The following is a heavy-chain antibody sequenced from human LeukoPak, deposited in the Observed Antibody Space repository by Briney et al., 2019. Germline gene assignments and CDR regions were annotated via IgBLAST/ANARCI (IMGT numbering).Heavy chain of an antibody. CDR2: IYYSGST. CDR3: ARARDTAMVFFDY. V-gene: IGHV4-59*01. Sequence: SETLSLTCTVSGGSISSYYWSWIRQPPGKGLEWIGYIYYSGSTSYNPSLKSRVTISVDTSKNQFSLKLSSVTAADTAVYYCARARDTAMVFFDYWGQGTLVTVSS. D-gene: IGHD5-18*01. J-gene: IGHJ4*02. CDR1: GGSISSYY.